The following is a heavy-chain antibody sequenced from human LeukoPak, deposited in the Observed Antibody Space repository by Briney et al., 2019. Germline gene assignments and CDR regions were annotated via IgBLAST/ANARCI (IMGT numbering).Heavy chain of an antibody. J-gene: IGHJ4*02. D-gene: IGHD2-21*02. CDR2: ISYDGSNK. V-gene: IGHV3-30*04. Sequence: GGSLRLSCAASGFTFSSYAMHWVRQAPGKGLEWVAVISYDGSNKYYADSVKGRFTISRDNSKNTLYLQMNSLRTEDTAVYYCARNHVTSNYLDYWGQGTLVTVSS. CDR3: ARNHVTSNYLDY. CDR1: GFTFSSYA.